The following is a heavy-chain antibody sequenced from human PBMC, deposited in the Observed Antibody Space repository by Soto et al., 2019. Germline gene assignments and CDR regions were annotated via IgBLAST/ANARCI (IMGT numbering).Heavy chain of an antibody. D-gene: IGHD6-13*01. Sequence: PSETLSLTCAVSGGSISSGGYSWSWIRQPPGKGLEWIGYIYHSGSTYYNPSLKSRVTISVDRSKNQFSLKLSSVTAADTAVYYCARGSCSSWYRGRWFDPWGQGTLVTVSS. CDR2: IYHSGST. J-gene: IGHJ5*02. V-gene: IGHV4-30-2*01. CDR3: ARGSCSSWYRGRWFDP. CDR1: GGSISSGGYS.